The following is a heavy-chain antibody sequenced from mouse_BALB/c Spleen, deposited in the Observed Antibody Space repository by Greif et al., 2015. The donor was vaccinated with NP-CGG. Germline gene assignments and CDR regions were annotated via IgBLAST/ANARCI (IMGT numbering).Heavy chain of an antibody. Sequence: VQLQESGAELVKPGASVKLSCKASGCTFTSYWMHWVKQRPGQGLEWIGEIDPSDSYTNYNQKFKGKATLTVDKSSSTAYMQLSSLTSEDSAVYYCARKDNRGYAMDYWGQGSSVTVSS. J-gene: IGHJ4*01. CDR1: GCTFTSYW. V-gene: IGHV1-69*02. D-gene: IGHD1-3*01. CDR3: ARKDNRGYAMDY. CDR2: IDPSDSYT.